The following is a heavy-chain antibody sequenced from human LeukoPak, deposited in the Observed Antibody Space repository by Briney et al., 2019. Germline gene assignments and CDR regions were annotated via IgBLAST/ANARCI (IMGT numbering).Heavy chain of an antibody. CDR1: GGTFSSYA. Sequence: GASVKVSCKASGGTFSSYAISWVRQAPGQGLEWMGGIIPIFGTANYAQKFQGRVTITTDESTSTAYMELSSLRSEDTAVYYCVGSSGYYGRSFDYWGQGTLVTVSS. CDR2: IIPIFGTA. D-gene: IGHD3-22*01. J-gene: IGHJ4*02. CDR3: VGSSGYYGRSFDY. V-gene: IGHV1-69*05.